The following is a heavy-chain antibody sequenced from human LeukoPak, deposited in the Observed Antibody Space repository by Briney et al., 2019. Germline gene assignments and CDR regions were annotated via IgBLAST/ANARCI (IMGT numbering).Heavy chain of an antibody. Sequence: GGSLRLSCVASGFTFSTYSSYGMTWAREAPGKGLEGVSGISGSGGSTYYADSVKGRFTISRDNYKNNLYLQMNNLRAEDTAVYYCAKDHSSSWFHGDADYWGQGTLVTVSS. CDR2: ISGSGGST. CDR3: AKDHSSSWFHGDADY. J-gene: IGHJ4*02. D-gene: IGHD6-13*01. CDR1: GFTFSTYSSYG. V-gene: IGHV3-23*01.